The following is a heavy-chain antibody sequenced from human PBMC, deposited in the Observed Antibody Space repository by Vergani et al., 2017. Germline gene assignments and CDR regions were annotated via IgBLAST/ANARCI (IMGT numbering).Heavy chain of an antibody. V-gene: IGHV2-70*01. CDR2: IDWNDNK. Sequence: QVTLRESGPALVKPTQTLTLTCTFSGFSILTSEMCVSWLRQPPGKALEWLALIDWNDNKYFNTSLKTRLTISKDASKNQVVLKMTNMDPVHTATYYCARIRSRWKRVYVSFDFSGQGILVTVAS. CDR1: GFSILTSEMC. D-gene: IGHD5/OR15-5a*01. J-gene: IGHJ4*02. CDR3: ARIRSRWKRVYVSFDF.